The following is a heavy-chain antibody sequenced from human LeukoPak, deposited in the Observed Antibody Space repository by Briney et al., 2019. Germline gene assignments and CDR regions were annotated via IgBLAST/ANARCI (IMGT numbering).Heavy chain of an antibody. J-gene: IGHJ5*02. CDR1: GGTFSSYA. Sequence: ASVKVSCTASGGTFSSYAISWVRQAPGQGLERMGWINPNSGGTNYAQKFQGWVTMTRDTSISTAYMELSRLRSDDTAVYYCAREEDGSGFDPWGQGTLVTVSS. CDR3: AREEDGSGFDP. V-gene: IGHV1-2*04. CDR2: INPNSGGT. D-gene: IGHD3-10*01.